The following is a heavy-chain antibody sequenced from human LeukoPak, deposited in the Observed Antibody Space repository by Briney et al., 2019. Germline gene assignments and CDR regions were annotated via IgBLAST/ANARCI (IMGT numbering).Heavy chain of an antibody. J-gene: IGHJ6*03. CDR3: AREDGYCSGGSCDTWYYMDV. D-gene: IGHD2-15*01. CDR2: VSSSSSLI. Sequence: PGGSLRLSCAASGFTLNMYSMNWVRQAPGKGLEWVSYVSSSSSLIYYSDSVRGRFTISRDGATNSVSLQMNSLRVEDTAVYYCAREDGYCSGGSCDTWYYMDVWGKGTTVTVSS. CDR1: GFTLNMYS. V-gene: IGHV3-48*01.